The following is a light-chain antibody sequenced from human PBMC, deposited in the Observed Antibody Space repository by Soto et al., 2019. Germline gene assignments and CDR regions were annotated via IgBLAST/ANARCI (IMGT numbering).Light chain of an antibody. CDR1: SSDVGTYNL. Sequence: QSVLTQPASVSGSPGQSITISCTGTSSDVGTYNLVSWYQQHPGKAPKLMIYEVSKWPSGVSSRFSGSKSGNTASLTISGLQAEDEADYYCCSYAPGNTYVFGTGTQLTVL. J-gene: IGLJ1*01. CDR3: CSYAPGNTYV. CDR2: EVS. V-gene: IGLV2-23*02.